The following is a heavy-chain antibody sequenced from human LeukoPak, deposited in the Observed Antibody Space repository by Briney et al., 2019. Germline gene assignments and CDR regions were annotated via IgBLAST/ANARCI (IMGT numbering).Heavy chain of an antibody. V-gene: IGHV3-74*01. D-gene: IGHD3/OR15-3a*01. CDR1: GFTVSGSW. CDR3: ARAGPNWRIDF. J-gene: IGHJ4*02. Sequence: GGSLRLSCAASGFTVSGSWIHWVRQVPGKGLLWVSLINNDGSSTTYADSVKGRFTISRDNARSTVYLQMNSLRVDDTATYYCARAGPNWRIDFWGQGTLVTVSS. CDR2: INNDGSST.